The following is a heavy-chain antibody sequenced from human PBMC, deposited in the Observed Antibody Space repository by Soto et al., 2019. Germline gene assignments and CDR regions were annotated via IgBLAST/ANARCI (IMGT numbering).Heavy chain of an antibody. CDR3: ARHLRGVVIPHWFDP. D-gene: IGHD2-21*01. CDR2: IYYSGST. V-gene: IGHV4-39*01. Sequence: QLQLQESGPGLVKPSETLSLTCTVSGGSISSSNYYWGWIRQPPGKGLEWIGSIYYSGSTYYNPTLKSRVTISVDTSKNQFSLKLSSVTAADTAVYYCARHLRGVVIPHWFDPWGQGTLVTVSS. J-gene: IGHJ5*02. CDR1: GGSISSSNYY.